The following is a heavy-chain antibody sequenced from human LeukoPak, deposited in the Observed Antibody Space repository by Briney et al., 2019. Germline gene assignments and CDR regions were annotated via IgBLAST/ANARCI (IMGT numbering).Heavy chain of an antibody. D-gene: IGHD4-23*01. J-gene: IGHJ6*02. CDR3: ARADYGGNSDYYYYGLDV. CDR1: RGTFSSYA. V-gene: IGHV1-69*05. Sequence: GASVKVSCKASRGTFSSYAISWVRQAPGQGLEWMGGIIPIFGTANYAQKFQGRVTMTRDTSTSTVYMELSGLRSEDTAVYYCARADYGGNSDYYYYGLDVWGQGTTVTVSS. CDR2: IIPIFGTA.